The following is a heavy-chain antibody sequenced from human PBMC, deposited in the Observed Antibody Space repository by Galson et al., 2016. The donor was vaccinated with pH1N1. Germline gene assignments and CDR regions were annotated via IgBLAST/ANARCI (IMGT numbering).Heavy chain of an antibody. V-gene: IGHV3-7*01. CDR1: GFTFNNYW. CDR2: IKEDGSET. D-gene: IGHD3-16*02. CDR3: ARAIGSRSAY. J-gene: IGHJ4*02. Sequence: SLRLSCAASGFTFNNYWMHWVRQVPGKGLEWVANIKEDGSETYYVDSVRGRFTISRDNAQNSLYLQMNSLRDEDTALYYCARAIGSRSAYWGQGTLVTVSS.